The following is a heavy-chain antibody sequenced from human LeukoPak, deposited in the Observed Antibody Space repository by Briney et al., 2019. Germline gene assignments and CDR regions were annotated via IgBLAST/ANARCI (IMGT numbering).Heavy chain of an antibody. CDR2: IYDSGNE. V-gene: IGHV4-39*07. Sequence: SETLSLTCTVSGGSISTSAFYWGWIRQPPGKGLEWIGSIYDSGNEFYNPSLKSRVTISVDTSKNQFSLKLSSVTAADTAVYYCARVVPGYCSSTSCYDVDAFDIWGQGTMVTVSS. CDR3: ARVVPGYCSSTSCYDVDAFDI. J-gene: IGHJ3*02. D-gene: IGHD2-2*01. CDR1: GGSISTSAFY.